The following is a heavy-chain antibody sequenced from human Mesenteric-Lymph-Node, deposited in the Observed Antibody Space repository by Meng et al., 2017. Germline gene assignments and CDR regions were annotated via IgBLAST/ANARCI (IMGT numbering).Heavy chain of an antibody. Sequence: QVHPQGSGPGLVKPSQTLSLTCTVSVGSISSGGYYWSWIRQHPGKGLEWIGYINYSGSTYYNPSLKSRVTISVDTSKNQFSLKLSSVTAADTAVYYCARVSSGWDYFDYWGQGTLVTVSS. D-gene: IGHD6-19*01. J-gene: IGHJ4*02. CDR2: INYSGST. CDR3: ARVSSGWDYFDY. V-gene: IGHV4-31*03. CDR1: VGSISSGGYY.